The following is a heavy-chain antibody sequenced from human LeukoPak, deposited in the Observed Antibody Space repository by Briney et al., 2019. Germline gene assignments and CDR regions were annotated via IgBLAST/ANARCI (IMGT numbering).Heavy chain of an antibody. CDR2: ISYDGSNK. Sequence: GRSLRLSCAASGFTFSSYGMHWVRQAPGKGLEWVAVISYDGSNKYYADSVKGRFTISRDNSKNTLYLQMNSLRAEDAAVYYCAKDEGIAAAGTDWFDPWGQGTLVTVSS. CDR1: GFTFSSYG. CDR3: AKDEGIAAAGTDWFDP. D-gene: IGHD6-13*01. J-gene: IGHJ5*02. V-gene: IGHV3-30*18.